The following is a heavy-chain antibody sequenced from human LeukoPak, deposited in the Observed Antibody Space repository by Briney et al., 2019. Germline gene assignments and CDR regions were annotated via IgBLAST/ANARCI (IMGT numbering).Heavy chain of an antibody. V-gene: IGHV3-11*06. CDR2: ISSSSTYI. CDR1: GFTFSDYY. CDR3: ARGTSGSYPNDAFDV. Sequence: GGSLRLSCAASGFTFSDYYMTWIRQAPGKGLEWVSSISSSSTYIYYADSLKGRFTISRDNAKNSLYLHMNSLRAEDTAVYYCARGTSGSYPNDAFDVWGQGTMVTVSS. J-gene: IGHJ3*01. D-gene: IGHD1-26*01.